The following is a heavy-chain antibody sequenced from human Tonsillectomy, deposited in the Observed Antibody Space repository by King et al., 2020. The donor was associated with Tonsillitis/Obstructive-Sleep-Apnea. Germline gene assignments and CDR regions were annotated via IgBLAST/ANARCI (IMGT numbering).Heavy chain of an antibody. D-gene: IGHD4-17*01. V-gene: IGHV3-23*04. J-gene: IGHJ5*02. Sequence: DVQLVESGGGLVQPGESLRLSCAASGFTFTNYVINWVRQAPGKGLEWVSAISGSGDRTYYADSVKGRFTISRDNSKNTLYLQMNGLRAEDTADYYCAKECRVEHGDYSRPSWRQGTLVTVSS. CDR1: GFTFTNYV. CDR2: ISGSGDRT. CDR3: AKECRVEHGDYSRPS.